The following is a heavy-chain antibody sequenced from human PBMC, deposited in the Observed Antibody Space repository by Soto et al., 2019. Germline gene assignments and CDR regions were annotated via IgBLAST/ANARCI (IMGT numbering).Heavy chain of an antibody. J-gene: IGHJ4*02. D-gene: IGHD6-6*01. CDR2: ISGSGGST. CDR3: AKAPLDSSSSFYFDH. CDR1: GCTFSSYA. Sequence: GGSLRLSCAASGCTFSSYAMSWIRQAPGKGLEWVSAISGSGGSTYYADSVKGRFTISRDNSKNTLYLQMNSLRAEDTAVYYCAKAPLDSSSSFYFDHWGQGTLVTVSS. V-gene: IGHV3-23*01.